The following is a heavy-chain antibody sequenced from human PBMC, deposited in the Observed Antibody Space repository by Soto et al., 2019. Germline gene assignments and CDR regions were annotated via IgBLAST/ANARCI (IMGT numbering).Heavy chain of an antibody. CDR3: AREGSDKNYNYCGLDE. D-gene: IGHD1-7*01. J-gene: IGHJ6*01. CDR2: IYYSGST. V-gene: IGHV4-59*01. CDR1: GGSISSYY. Sequence: PSETLSLTCTVSGGSISSYYWSWIRQPPGKGLEWIGYIYYSGSTNYHPSLKSRVTISVDTSKNQFSLNLSSVTAAATAGYYCAREGSDKNYNYCGLDEWGEGNKVTVCS.